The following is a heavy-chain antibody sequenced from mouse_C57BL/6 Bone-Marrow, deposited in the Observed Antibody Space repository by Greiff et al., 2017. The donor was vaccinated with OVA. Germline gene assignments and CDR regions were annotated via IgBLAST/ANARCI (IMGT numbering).Heavy chain of an antibody. Sequence: EVQLQQSGAELVRPGASVKLSCTASGFNIQDDYMHWVKQRPEQGLEWIGWIDPENGDTEYASKFQGKATITADTSSNTAYLQLSSLTSEDTAVYYCTTDGNYFLYYFDYWGQGTTLTVSS. J-gene: IGHJ2*01. D-gene: IGHD2-1*01. CDR3: TTDGNYFLYYFDY. CDR1: GFNIQDDY. CDR2: IDPENGDT. V-gene: IGHV14-4*01.